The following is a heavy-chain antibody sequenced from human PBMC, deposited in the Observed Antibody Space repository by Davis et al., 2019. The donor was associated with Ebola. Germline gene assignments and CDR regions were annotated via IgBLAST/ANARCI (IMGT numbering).Heavy chain of an antibody. CDR3: AQGFGGPTNQYFQQ. D-gene: IGHD3-10*01. Sequence: GESLKISCAASGFTFSSYWMHWVRQAPGKGLLWVSRIDTAGSATTYADSVKGRFTISRDNAKSTLYLQVNSLRAEETAVYYCAQGFGGPTNQYFQQWGQGTLVTVSS. J-gene: IGHJ1*01. V-gene: IGHV3-74*01. CDR1: GFTFSSYW. CDR2: IDTAGSAT.